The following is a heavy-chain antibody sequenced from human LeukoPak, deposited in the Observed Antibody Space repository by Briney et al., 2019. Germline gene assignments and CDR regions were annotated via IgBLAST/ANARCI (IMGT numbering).Heavy chain of an antibody. CDR3: ARHKNSRGVAGRSHSYWFDP. Sequence: SETLSLTCTVSGASISSSVDYWGWIRQPPGRGLEWIGNISYSGSTYYNPSLKSRVTISVDTSKNQFSLKLTSVTAADTAVYYCARHKNSRGVAGRSHSYWFDPWGQGTLVTVSS. J-gene: IGHJ5*02. CDR2: ISYSGST. D-gene: IGHD6-13*01. V-gene: IGHV4-39*01. CDR1: GASISSSVDY.